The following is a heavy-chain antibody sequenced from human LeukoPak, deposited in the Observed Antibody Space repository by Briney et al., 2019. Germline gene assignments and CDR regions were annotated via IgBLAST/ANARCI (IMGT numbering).Heavy chain of an antibody. Sequence: PGGSLRLSCAASGFTFSNAWMSWVRQAPGKGLEWVGRIKSKTDGGTTDYAAPVKGRFTISRDNAKNSLYLQMNSLRAEDTAVYYCARWGPYYDFWSGYYRWYYYYYMDVWGKGTTVTVSS. CDR3: ARWGPYYDFWSGYYRWYYYYYMDV. D-gene: IGHD3-3*01. V-gene: IGHV3-15*01. J-gene: IGHJ6*03. CDR1: GFTFSNAW. CDR2: IKSKTDGGTT.